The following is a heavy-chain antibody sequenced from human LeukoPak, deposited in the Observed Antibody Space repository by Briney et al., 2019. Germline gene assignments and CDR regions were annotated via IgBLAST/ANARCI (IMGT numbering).Heavy chain of an antibody. D-gene: IGHD1-20*01. CDR2: IYYSGST. J-gene: IGHJ4*02. CDR1: GDSINSGDYY. Sequence: SQTLSLTCTVSGDSINSGDYYWSWIRPPPGKGLEWIGYIYYSGSTSYNPSLKSRVTMSVDTSKNQFSLKLSSVTAADTAVYFSARLTGLGGQATLVTVSS. CDR3: ARLTGL. V-gene: IGHV4-30-4*08.